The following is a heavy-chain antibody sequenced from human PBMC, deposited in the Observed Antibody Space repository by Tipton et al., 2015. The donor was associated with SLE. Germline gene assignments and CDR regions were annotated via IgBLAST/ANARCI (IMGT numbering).Heavy chain of an antibody. CDR2: IYYRGST. J-gene: IGHJ6*03. Sequence: TLSLTCTVSGGSISSYYWSWIRQPPGKGLEWIGYIYYRGSTNYSPSLKSRVSMSVDRSKNQFSLKLSSVTAADTGVYYCARGVAIYWITYYDYYMDVWGKGTTVTVSS. D-gene: IGHD2-2*03. CDR3: ARGVAIYWITYYDYYMDV. CDR1: GGSISSYY. V-gene: IGHV4-59*01.